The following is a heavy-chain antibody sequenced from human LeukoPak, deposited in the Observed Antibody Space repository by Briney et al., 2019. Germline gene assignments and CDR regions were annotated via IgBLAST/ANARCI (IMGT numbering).Heavy chain of an antibody. CDR3: AKQVAAPGPIDY. Sequence: PGGSLRLSCAASGFTFSSFAMSWVRQAPGKGLEWVSGISGSGGSTYYADSVKGRFTISRDNSKNTLNLQMNSLRAEDTAVYYCAKQVAAPGPIDYWGQGTLVTVSS. D-gene: IGHD5-12*01. V-gene: IGHV3-23*01. J-gene: IGHJ4*02. CDR1: GFTFSSFA. CDR2: ISGSGGST.